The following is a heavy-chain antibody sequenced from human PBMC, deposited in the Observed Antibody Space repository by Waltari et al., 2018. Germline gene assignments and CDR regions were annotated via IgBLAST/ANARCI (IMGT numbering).Heavy chain of an antibody. CDR1: GYSISSGYY. CDR2: IDHSGST. D-gene: IGHD3-10*01. Sequence: QVQLQESGPGLVKPSETLSLTCAVSGYSISSGYYWGWIRQPPGKGLEWIGSIDHSGSTYYNPSLKSRVTISVDTSKNQFSLKLSSVTAADTAVYYCARVRDYYYGSGRVDYWGQGTLVTVSA. J-gene: IGHJ4*02. V-gene: IGHV4-38-2*01. CDR3: ARVRDYYYGSGRVDY.